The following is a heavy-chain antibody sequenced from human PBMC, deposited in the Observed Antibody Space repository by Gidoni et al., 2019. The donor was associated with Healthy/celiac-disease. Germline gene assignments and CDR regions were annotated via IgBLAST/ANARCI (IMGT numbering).Heavy chain of an antibody. CDR1: GYSISSGYY. CDR2: IYHSGST. CDR3: ARCIAAAGTDYYYGMDV. V-gene: IGHV4-38-2*01. J-gene: IGHJ6*02. Sequence: QVQLQESGPGLVKPSETLSLTCAVSGYSISSGYYWGWIRQPPGKGLEWIGSIYHSGSTYYNPSLKSRVTISVDTSKNPFSLKLSSVTAADTAVYYCARCIAAAGTDYYYGMDVWGQGTTVTVSS. D-gene: IGHD6-13*01.